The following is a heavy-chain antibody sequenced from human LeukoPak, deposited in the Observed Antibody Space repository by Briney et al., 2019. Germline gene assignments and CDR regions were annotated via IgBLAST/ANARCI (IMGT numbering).Heavy chain of an antibody. Sequence: WASVKVSCTASGYTFTGYYMHWVRQAPGQGLEWMGWINPNSGGTNYAQKFQGRVTMTRDTSISTAYMELSRLRSDDTAVYYCARVTMVRGARVYNWFDPWGQGTLVTVSS. D-gene: IGHD3-10*01. CDR2: INPNSGGT. CDR1: GYTFTGYY. V-gene: IGHV1-2*02. J-gene: IGHJ5*02. CDR3: ARVTMVRGARVYNWFDP.